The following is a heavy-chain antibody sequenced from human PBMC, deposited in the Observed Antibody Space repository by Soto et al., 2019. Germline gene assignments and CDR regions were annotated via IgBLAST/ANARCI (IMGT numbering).Heavy chain of an antibody. CDR1: GFTFSDHY. D-gene: IGHD1-26*01. CDR2: SRNRVNSHTT. J-gene: IGHJ6*01. V-gene: IGHV3-72*01. CDR3: TRGLLGGAPSYTFHGMDV. Sequence: EVQLVESGRGLVQPGGSLRLSCAASGFTFSDHYMDWVRQAPGKGLEWVARSRNRVNSHTTEYAASVKGRFTISRDESKSSLYLQMNSLKIEDTVVYYCTRGLLGGAPSYTFHGMDVWGQGTTVTVSS.